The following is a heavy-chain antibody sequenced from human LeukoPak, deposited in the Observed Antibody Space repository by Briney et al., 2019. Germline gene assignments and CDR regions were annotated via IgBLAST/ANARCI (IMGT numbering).Heavy chain of an antibody. J-gene: IGHJ4*02. CDR3: AKDGAWLRFDD. CDR1: GFTFSSYS. D-gene: IGHD5-12*01. CDR2: ISPGGGPT. V-gene: IGHV3-23*01. Sequence: TGGSLRLSCAASGFTFSSYSMNWVRQAPGKGLEWVSGISPGGGPTYYADSVRGRFTISRDDSKNTLYLQMQNLRAEDTAVYYCAKDGAWLRFDDWGQGILVTVSS.